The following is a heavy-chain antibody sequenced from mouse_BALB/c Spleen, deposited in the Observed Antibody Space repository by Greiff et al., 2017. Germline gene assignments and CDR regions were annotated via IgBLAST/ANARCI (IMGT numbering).Heavy chain of an antibody. V-gene: IGHV2-6-7*01. CDR1: GFSLTGYG. J-gene: IGHJ3*01. CDR2: IWGDGST. Sequence: VKLQESGPGLVAPSQSLSITCTVSGFSLTGYGVNWVRQPPGKGLEWLGMIWGDGSTDYNSALKSRLSISKDNSKSQVFLKMNSLQTDDTARYYCARDWGYGSSPFAYWGQGTLVTVSA. CDR3: ARDWGYGSSPFAY. D-gene: IGHD1-1*01.